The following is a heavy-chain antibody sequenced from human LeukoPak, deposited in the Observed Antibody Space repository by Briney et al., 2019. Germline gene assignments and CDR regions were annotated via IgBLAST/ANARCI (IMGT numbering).Heavy chain of an antibody. J-gene: IGHJ4*02. D-gene: IGHD3-10*01. CDR1: GYTFTSYG. CDR3: ARYYYGSGNYRKFDY. V-gene: IGHV1-18*01. Sequence: ASVKVSCKASGYTFTSYGISWVRQAPGQGLEWMGWISAYNGNTNYAQKLQGRVTMTTDTSTSTAYMELSSLEPEDTAVYYCARYYYGSGNYRKFDYWGQGTLVTVSS. CDR2: ISAYNGNT.